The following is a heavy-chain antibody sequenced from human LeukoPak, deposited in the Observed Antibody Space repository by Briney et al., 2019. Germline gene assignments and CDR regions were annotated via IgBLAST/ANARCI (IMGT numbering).Heavy chain of an antibody. V-gene: IGHV3-7*01. Sequence: GGSLRLSCTVSGFTFSKYWMRWVRQAPGKGLERVASIDKDGSEKQYVDSVKGRFTISRDNAKNSVYLQMTSLGAEDTAVYYCATYTQYFGAPGTDYWGQGTLVTVSS. D-gene: IGHD3-10*01. CDR1: GFTFSKYW. CDR2: IDKDGSEK. J-gene: IGHJ4*02. CDR3: ATYTQYFGAPGTDY.